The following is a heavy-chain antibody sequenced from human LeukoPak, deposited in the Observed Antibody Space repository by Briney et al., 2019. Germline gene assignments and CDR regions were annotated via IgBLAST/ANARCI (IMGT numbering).Heavy chain of an antibody. J-gene: IGHJ4*02. Sequence: GGSLRLSCAASGFTFSSYGMHWVRQAPGKGLEWVALIGYDGTNEYYADSVKGRFTISRDNSKNTLYLQMNSLRAEDTAVYYCARSESSARGSDYWGQGTLVTVSS. CDR1: GFTFSSYG. CDR2: IGYDGTNE. V-gene: IGHV3-33*01. D-gene: IGHD6-25*01. CDR3: ARSESSARGSDY.